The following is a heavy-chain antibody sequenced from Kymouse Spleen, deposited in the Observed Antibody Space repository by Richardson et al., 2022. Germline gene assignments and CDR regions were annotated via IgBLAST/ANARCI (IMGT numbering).Heavy chain of an antibody. Sequence: EVQLVESGGGLVKPGGSLRLSCAASGFTFSNAWMSWVRQAPGKGLEWVGRIKSKTDGGTTDYAAPVKGRFTISRDDSKNTLYLQMNSLKTEDTAVYYCTTKFIVGATLFDYWGQGTLVTVSS. V-gene: IGHV3-15*01. J-gene: IGHJ4*02. CDR2: IKSKTDGGTT. CDR3: TTKFIVGATLFDY. CDR1: GFTFSNAW. D-gene: IGHD1-26*01.